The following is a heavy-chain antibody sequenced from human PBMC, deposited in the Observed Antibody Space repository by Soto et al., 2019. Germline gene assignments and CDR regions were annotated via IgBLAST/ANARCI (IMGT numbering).Heavy chain of an antibody. V-gene: IGHV4-31*03. Sequence: SETLSLTCTVSGGSISSGGYYWSWIRQHPGKGLEWIGYIYYSGSTYYNPSLKSRVTISVDTSKNQFSLKLSSVTAADTAVYYCARDSVYYDSSGYTTNYYYGMDVWGQGTTVTVSS. CDR2: IYYSGST. CDR1: GGSISSGGYY. CDR3: ARDSVYYDSSGYTTNYYYGMDV. J-gene: IGHJ6*02. D-gene: IGHD3-22*01.